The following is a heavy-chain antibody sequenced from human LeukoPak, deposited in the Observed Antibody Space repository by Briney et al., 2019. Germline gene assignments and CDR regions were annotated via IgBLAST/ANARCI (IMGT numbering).Heavy chain of an antibody. D-gene: IGHD6-19*01. CDR3: ARGRDVAVASTNDY. V-gene: IGHV3-21*01. Sequence: GGSLRLSCAASGFTFSSYSMNWVRQAPGKGLEWVSSISSSSSYIYYADSVKGRFTISRDNAKNSLSLQMNSLRAEDTAVYYCARGRDVAVASTNDYWGQGTLVTVSS. CDR1: GFTFSSYS. J-gene: IGHJ4*02. CDR2: ISSSSSYI.